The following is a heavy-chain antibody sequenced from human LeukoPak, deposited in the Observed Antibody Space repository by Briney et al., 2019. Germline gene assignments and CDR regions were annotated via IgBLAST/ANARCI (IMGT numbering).Heavy chain of an antibody. Sequence: GGSLSLSCAASGFTFSSYWMSWVRQAPGKGLEWVSVITGSGGNTYYADSVKGRFTISKDNSKNTVYLQMSSLRVDDTAVYYCAKAASSSWPSYYYGMDVWGQGTTVTVSS. D-gene: IGHD6-13*01. CDR1: GFTFSSYW. CDR2: ITGSGGNT. CDR3: AKAASSSWPSYYYGMDV. J-gene: IGHJ6*02. V-gene: IGHV3-23*01.